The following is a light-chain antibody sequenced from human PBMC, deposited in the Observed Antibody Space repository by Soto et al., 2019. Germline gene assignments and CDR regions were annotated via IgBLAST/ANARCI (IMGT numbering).Light chain of an antibody. Sequence: EIVLTQSPGTLSLSPGERVTLSCRASQSISTTYLAWYQQKPGQAPRLLIYGASSRATGIPDRFSGSGSVTDFTLTISILEPEDFAVYTCQQYYASPYTFGQGTKLEIK. CDR3: QQYYASPYT. V-gene: IGKV3-20*01. J-gene: IGKJ2*01. CDR2: GAS. CDR1: QSISTTY.